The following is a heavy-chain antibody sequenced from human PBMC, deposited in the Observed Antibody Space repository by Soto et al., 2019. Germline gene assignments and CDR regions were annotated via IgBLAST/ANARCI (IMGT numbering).Heavy chain of an antibody. CDR1: GGSISCGGYY. CDR2: IYYSGST. V-gene: IGHV4-31*03. J-gene: IGHJ3*02. Sequence: PSETLSLTCTVSGGSISCGGYYWSWIRQHPGKGLEWIGYIYYSGSTYYNPSLKSRVTISVDTSKNQFSLKLSSVTAADTAVYYCARELDGGEKDAFDIWGQGTMVTVSS. CDR3: ARELDGGEKDAFDI. D-gene: IGHD6-6*01.